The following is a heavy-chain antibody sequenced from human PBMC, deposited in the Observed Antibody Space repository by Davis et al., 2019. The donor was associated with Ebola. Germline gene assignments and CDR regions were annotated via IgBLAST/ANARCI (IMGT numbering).Heavy chain of an antibody. Sequence: ASVKVSCKASGYTFTSYGISWVRQAPGQGLEWMGWISAYNGNTNYAQKLQGRVTMTTDTSTSTAYMELRSLRSDDTAVYYCASSGYDSSGQGDPNYFDYWGQGTLVTVSS. V-gene: IGHV1-18*04. CDR1: GYTFTSYG. D-gene: IGHD3-22*01. J-gene: IGHJ4*02. CDR3: ASSGYDSSGQGDPNYFDY. CDR2: ISAYNGNT.